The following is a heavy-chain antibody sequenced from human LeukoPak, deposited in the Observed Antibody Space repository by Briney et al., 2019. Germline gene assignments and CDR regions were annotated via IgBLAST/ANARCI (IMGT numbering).Heavy chain of an antibody. D-gene: IGHD6-13*01. CDR2: ISYDGINK. CDR1: GFTFGSFG. CDR3: AKDMDVEAAGFSFDY. J-gene: IGHJ4*02. Sequence: HPGRSLRLSCAASGFTFGSFGMHWVRQAPGKGLEWVSIISYDGINKYFSDSVKGRFTISRDNSKNTLYLQMNSLRREDTAVYYCAKDMDVEAAGFSFDYWGQGTLVTVSS. V-gene: IGHV3-30*18.